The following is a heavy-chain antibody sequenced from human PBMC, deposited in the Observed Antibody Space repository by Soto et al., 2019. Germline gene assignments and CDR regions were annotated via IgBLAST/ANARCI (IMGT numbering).Heavy chain of an antibody. Sequence: QVQLQESGPGLVKPSQTLSLTCTVSGGSISSGGYYWSWIRQHPGKGLEWIGSIYYSGSTYYNPSHRSRVTIAVDPSKTQLPLKLSSVTAAGTAVYYCARGVLHWGQGTLVTVSS. CDR1: GGSISSGGYY. CDR3: ARGVLH. V-gene: IGHV4-31*03. CDR2: IYYSGST. D-gene: IGHD3-16*01. J-gene: IGHJ4*02.